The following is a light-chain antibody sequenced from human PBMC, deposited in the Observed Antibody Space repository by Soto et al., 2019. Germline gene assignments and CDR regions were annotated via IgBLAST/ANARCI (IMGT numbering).Light chain of an antibody. Sequence: GDRVIITCRASQTVERWMAWYQQKPGKAPKLLISDVSTLERGVPSRFSGSGSATEFTLTISGLQPDDFATYYCQQRTNWPTFGQGTKVEIK. CDR2: DVS. CDR1: QTVERW. J-gene: IGKJ1*01. CDR3: QQRTNWPT. V-gene: IGKV1-5*01.